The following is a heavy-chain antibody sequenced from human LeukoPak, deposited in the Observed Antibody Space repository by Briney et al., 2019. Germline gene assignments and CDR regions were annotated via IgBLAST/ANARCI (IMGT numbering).Heavy chain of an antibody. CDR3: ATDPGEWEPI. CDR1: GLTFTNAW. D-gene: IGHD1-26*01. Sequence: GSLRLSCATSGLTFTNAWMSWFRQAPGKGLERVGRIKSKTDGGTSDYAAPVQGRFTISRDDSKNTLYLQMNSLKIEDTAVYYCATDPGEWEPIWGQGTMVTVSS. J-gene: IGHJ3*02. V-gene: IGHV3-15*01. CDR2: IKSKTDGGTS.